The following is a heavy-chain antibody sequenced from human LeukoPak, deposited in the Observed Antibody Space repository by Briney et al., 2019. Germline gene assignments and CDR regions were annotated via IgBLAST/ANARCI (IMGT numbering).Heavy chain of an antibody. J-gene: IGHJ5*02. D-gene: IGHD6-13*01. CDR1: GGSISSYY. CDR2: IYYSGNT. V-gene: IGHV4-59*01. CDR3: ARGTAAAETFDP. Sequence: PSETLSLTCTVPGGSISSYYWSWIRQPPGKGLEWIGYIYYSGNTNYNPSLKSRVTISVDTSKNQFSLKLSSVTAADTAVYYCARGTAAAETFDPWGQGTLVTVSS.